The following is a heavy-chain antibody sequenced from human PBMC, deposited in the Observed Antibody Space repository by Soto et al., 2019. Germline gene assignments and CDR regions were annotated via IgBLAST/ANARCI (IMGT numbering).Heavy chain of an antibody. CDR3: AAGGGLPRYY. J-gene: IGHJ4*02. D-gene: IGHD5-12*01. V-gene: IGHV1-58*01. Sequence: ASVKVSCKASGFTFTNSAVQWVRQARGQRLEWIGWIVVGSGNTNYAQKFQERVTSTRDMSTSTAYMKLSSVTAADTAVYYCAAGGGLPRYYWGQGTLVTVSS. CDR2: IVVGSGNT. CDR1: GFTFTNSA.